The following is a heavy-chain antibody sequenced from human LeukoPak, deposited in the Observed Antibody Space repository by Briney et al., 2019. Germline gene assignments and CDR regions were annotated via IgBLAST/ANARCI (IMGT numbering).Heavy chain of an antibody. Sequence: SETLSLTCTVSGDSISSSSYYWSWIRQPPGKGLEWIGEINHSGSTNYNPSLKSRVTISVDTSKNQFSLKLSSVTAADTAVYYCARKRIGYCSSTSCYGRYNWFDPWGQGTLVTVSS. D-gene: IGHD2-2*01. J-gene: IGHJ5*02. V-gene: IGHV4-39*07. CDR2: INHSGST. CDR1: GDSISSSSYY. CDR3: ARKRIGYCSSTSCYGRYNWFDP.